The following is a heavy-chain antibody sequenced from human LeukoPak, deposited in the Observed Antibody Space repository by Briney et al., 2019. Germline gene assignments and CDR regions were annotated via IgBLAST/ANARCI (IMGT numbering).Heavy chain of an antibody. CDR3: AKSDTVAISDY. Sequence: GGSLRLSCAASGFTFGSYGMHWVRRAPGKGLEWVAVISYDGSNKYYADSVKGRFTISRDNSKNTLYLQMNSLRAEDTAVYYCAKSDTVAISDYWGQGTLVTVSS. V-gene: IGHV3-30*18. CDR1: GFTFGSYG. CDR2: ISYDGSNK. J-gene: IGHJ4*02. D-gene: IGHD4-23*01.